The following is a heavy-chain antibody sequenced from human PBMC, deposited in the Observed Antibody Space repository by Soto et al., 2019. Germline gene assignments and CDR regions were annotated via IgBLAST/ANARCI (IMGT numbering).Heavy chain of an antibody. D-gene: IGHD1-1*01. CDR1: GYSFTSYW. Sequence: GESLKICCKGSGYSFTSYWIGWVRQMPGKGLEWMGIIYPGDSDTRYSPSFQGQVTISADKSISTAYLQWSSLKASDTAMYYWARHSGLERRRHHSYYMDVWGKGTTVTVSS. CDR3: ARHSGLERRRHHSYYMDV. J-gene: IGHJ6*03. CDR2: IYPGDSDT. V-gene: IGHV5-51*01.